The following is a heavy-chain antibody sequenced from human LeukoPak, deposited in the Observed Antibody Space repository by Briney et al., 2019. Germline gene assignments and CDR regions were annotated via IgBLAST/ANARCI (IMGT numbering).Heavy chain of an antibody. V-gene: IGHV3-20*04. D-gene: IGHD6-13*01. CDR3: ATHPTGYGSSWFDAFDI. J-gene: IGHJ3*02. Sequence: PGGSLRLSCAASGFTFDDYGMSWVRQAPGKGLEWVSGINWNGGSTGYADSVKGRFTISRDNAKNSLYLQMNSLRAEDTALYYCATHPTGYGSSWFDAFDIWGQGTMVTVSS. CDR2: INWNGGST. CDR1: GFTFDDYG.